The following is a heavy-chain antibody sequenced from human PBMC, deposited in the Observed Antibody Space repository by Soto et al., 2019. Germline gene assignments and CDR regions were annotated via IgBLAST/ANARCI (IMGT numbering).Heavy chain of an antibody. CDR1: GFRFSDYG. Sequence: QVHLVESGGGVVQPGRSLRLACAVSGFRFSDYGMHWVRQAPGKGLEWVAVISNDGSKKYYGDSVQGRFTISRADSKSTVYVQMDSLKPEDTAVYYCAKTRRGYDMFFYGLDVWGQGTTVTVSS. J-gene: IGHJ6*02. V-gene: IGHV3-30*18. CDR2: ISNDGSKK. D-gene: IGHD5-12*01. CDR3: AKTRRGYDMFFYGLDV.